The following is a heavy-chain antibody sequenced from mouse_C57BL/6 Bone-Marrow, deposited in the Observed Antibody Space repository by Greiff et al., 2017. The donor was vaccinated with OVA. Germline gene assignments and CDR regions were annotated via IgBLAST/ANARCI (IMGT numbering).Heavy chain of an antibody. CDR1: GFNIKNTY. V-gene: IGHV14-3*01. Sequence: VQLQQSVAELVRPGASVKLSCTASGFNIKNTYMHWVKQRPEQGLEWIGRIDPANGNTKYAPKFQGKATITADPSSNTAYLQLSSLTSEDTAIYYCARATMVTTRGDFAAYWGQGTLVTVSA. CDR2: IDPANGNT. J-gene: IGHJ3*01. D-gene: IGHD2-2*01. CDR3: ARATMVTTRGDFAAY.